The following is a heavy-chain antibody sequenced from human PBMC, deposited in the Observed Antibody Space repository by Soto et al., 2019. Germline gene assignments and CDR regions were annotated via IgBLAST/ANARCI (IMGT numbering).Heavy chain of an antibody. D-gene: IGHD3-3*01. V-gene: IGHV3-15*07. CDR1: GFTFSNAW. CDR2: IKSKTDGGTT. Sequence: GGSLRLSCAASGFTFSNAWMNWVRQAPGKGLEWVGRIKSKTDGGTTDYAAPVKGRFTISRDDSKNTLYLQMNSLKTEDTAVYYCTTRITIFGVVTPFDYWGQGTLVTVSS. J-gene: IGHJ4*02. CDR3: TTRITIFGVVTPFDY.